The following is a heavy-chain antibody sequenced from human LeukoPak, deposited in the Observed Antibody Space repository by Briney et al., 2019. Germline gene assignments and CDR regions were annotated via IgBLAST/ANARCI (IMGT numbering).Heavy chain of an antibody. CDR3: ARPYCGGDCYEYYFDY. CDR2: IYPGESDT. Sequence: GGSLKISCKGSGSRFTSYGIGWVRQMPGKGLEWMGIIYPGESDTRYSPSFQGQVTISADKSISTAYLQWSSLKASDTAMYYCARPYCGGDCYEYYFDYWGQGTLVTVSS. CDR1: GSRFTSYG. J-gene: IGHJ4*02. D-gene: IGHD2-21*01. V-gene: IGHV5-51*01.